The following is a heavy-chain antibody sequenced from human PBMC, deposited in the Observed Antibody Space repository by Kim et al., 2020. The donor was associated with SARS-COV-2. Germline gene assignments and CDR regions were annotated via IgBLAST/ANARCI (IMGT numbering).Heavy chain of an antibody. CDR2: IRAYNGNT. CDR3: ARIDPLQVVGVTYYYYGMDV. Sequence: ASVKVSCKASGYTFTSYGISWVRQAPGQGLEWMGWIRAYNGNTNYAQKLQGRVTMTTDTSTSTAYMELRSLRSDDTAVYYCARIDPLQVVGVTYYYYGMDVWGQGTTVTVSS. CDR1: GYTFTSYG. D-gene: IGHD1-26*01. J-gene: IGHJ6*02. V-gene: IGHV1-18*01.